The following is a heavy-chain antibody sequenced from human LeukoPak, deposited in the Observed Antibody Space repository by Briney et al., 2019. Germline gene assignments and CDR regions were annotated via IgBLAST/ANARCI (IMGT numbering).Heavy chain of an antibody. J-gene: IGHJ6*03. D-gene: IGHD3-3*01. CDR1: GFTFSSYE. Sequence: GGSLRLSCAASGFTFSSYEMNWVRQAPGKGLEWVSYISSSGSTIYYADSVKGRFTISRDNSKNTLYLQMNSLRAEDTAVYYCAKGFVDYYMDVWGKGTTVTVSS. V-gene: IGHV3-48*03. CDR3: AKGFVDYYMDV. CDR2: ISSSGSTI.